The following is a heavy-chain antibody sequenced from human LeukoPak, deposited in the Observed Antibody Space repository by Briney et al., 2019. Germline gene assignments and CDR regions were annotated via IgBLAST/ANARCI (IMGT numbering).Heavy chain of an antibody. CDR1: GFTVSINY. J-gene: IGHJ6*03. CDR2: IYSSGGT. D-gene: IGHD3-22*01. V-gene: IGHV3-53*01. Sequence: SGGSLRLSCAASGFTVSINYMSWVRQAPGKGLEWVSVIYSSGGTSYADSVKGRFTISRDNSKNTLSLQMNSLRAEDTAVYYCARENRESYDSSGQSYYYYYYYMDVWGKGTTVTVSS. CDR3: ARENRESYDSSGQSYYYYYYYMDV.